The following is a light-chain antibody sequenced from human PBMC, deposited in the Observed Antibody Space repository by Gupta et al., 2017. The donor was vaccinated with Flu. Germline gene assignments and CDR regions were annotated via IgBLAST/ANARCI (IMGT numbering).Light chain of an antibody. V-gene: IGKV1-39*01. Sequence: DIQMTQSPSSLSASVGDRVTITCRASQSVSGYVNWHQQRPGKAPKLLISDVSKLQSGVPSTFRGSASATDFTLTISILQADDSTTYYCQQCFAVPLTFGGGTKLDIK. J-gene: IGKJ4*01. CDR1: QSVSGY. CDR3: QQCFAVPLT. CDR2: DVS.